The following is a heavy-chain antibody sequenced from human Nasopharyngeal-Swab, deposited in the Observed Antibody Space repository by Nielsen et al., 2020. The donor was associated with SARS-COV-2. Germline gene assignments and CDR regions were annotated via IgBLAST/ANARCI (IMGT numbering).Heavy chain of an antibody. Sequence: GGSLRLSCAASGFTFSSYAMSRVRQAPGKGLEWVSSISSSSSYIYYADSVKGRFTISRDNAKNSLYLQMNSLRAEDTAVYYCARDGLDYDFWSAYFMDVWGQGTTVTVSS. CDR3: ARDGLDYDFWSAYFMDV. D-gene: IGHD3-3*01. J-gene: IGHJ6*02. CDR2: ISSSSSYI. V-gene: IGHV3-21*01. CDR1: GFTFSSYA.